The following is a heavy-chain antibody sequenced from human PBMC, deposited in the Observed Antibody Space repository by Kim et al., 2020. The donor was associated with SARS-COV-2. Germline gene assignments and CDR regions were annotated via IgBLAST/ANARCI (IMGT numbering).Heavy chain of an antibody. CDR1: GFTFSSYS. CDR3: ARDPLLVVRGVITAYYYYGMDV. D-gene: IGHD3-10*01. Sequence: GGSLRLSCAASGFTFSSYSMNWVRQAPGKGLEWVSSISSSSSYIYYADSVKGRFTISRDNAKNSLYLQMNSLRAEDTAVYYCARDPLLVVRGVITAYYYYGMDVWGQGTTVTVSS. J-gene: IGHJ6*02. V-gene: IGHV3-21*01. CDR2: ISSSSSYI.